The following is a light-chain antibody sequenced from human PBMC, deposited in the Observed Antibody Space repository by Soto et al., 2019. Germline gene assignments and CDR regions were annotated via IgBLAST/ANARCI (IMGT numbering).Light chain of an antibody. CDR2: EVS. J-gene: IGLJ1*01. CDR3: TSNIINSTV. CDR1: SNDIGNYNT. Sequence: QSALTQPASVSGSPGQSITISCTGTSNDIGNYNTVSWYQQHPGKAPKLIIFEVSNRPSGVSNRFSGSKSGNTASLTISGLQAEDEADYYCTSNIINSTVFGIGTKVTVL. V-gene: IGLV2-14*01.